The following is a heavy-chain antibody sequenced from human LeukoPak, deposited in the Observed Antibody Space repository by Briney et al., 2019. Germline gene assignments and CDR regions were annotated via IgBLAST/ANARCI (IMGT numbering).Heavy chain of an antibody. V-gene: IGHV3-43*02. CDR2: ISGDGGDT. Sequence: GGSLRLSCAASGFTFADDAMHWVRHSPGKGLKWISLISGDGGDTHYADSVKGRFTISRDNSKNYLYLQLNSLRTEDTALYYCATSSSWYFLEYWGQGAQVTVSS. CDR3: ATSSSWYFLEY. J-gene: IGHJ4*02. CDR1: GFTFADDA. D-gene: IGHD6-13*01.